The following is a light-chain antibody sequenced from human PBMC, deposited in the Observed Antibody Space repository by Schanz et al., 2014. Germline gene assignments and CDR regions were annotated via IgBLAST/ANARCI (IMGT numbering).Light chain of an antibody. J-gene: IGKJ1*01. V-gene: IGKV3D-20*02. CDR2: GAS. CDR3: QHRNTWPATWT. CDR1: QSVSSSS. Sequence: EIVLTQSPGTLSLSPGERATLSCRASQSVSSSSLAWYQQKPGQAPRLLIYGASSRATGIPDRFSGSGSGTDFTLTISSLEPEDFAFYYCQHRNTWPATWTFGRGTKVEI.